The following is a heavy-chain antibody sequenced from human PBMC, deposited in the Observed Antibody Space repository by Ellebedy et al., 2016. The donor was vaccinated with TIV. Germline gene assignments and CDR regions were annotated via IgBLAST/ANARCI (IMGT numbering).Heavy chain of an antibody. J-gene: IGHJ4*02. CDR1: GFTLLSSW. D-gene: IGHD5/OR15-5a*01. V-gene: IGHV3-7*01. Sequence: GESLKISCEVSGFTLLSSWMSWVRQTPGKGLEWVANIKKDGSEKFYADSVKGRFAISRDSAKNSLYLQMNSLRSEDTAVYFCALVSADSWGQGTLVTVSS. CDR2: IKKDGSEK. CDR3: ALVSADS.